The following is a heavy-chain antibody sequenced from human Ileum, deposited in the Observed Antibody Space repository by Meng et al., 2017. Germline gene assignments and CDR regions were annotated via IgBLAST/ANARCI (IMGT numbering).Heavy chain of an antibody. CDR1: SGSISSNTY. D-gene: IGHD4-23*01. J-gene: IGHJ4*02. V-gene: IGHV4-4*02. CDR3: ARHGGYSQDF. CDR2: LSHSGSA. Sequence: QVQLQGSGPGLVRLSGTLSLTCAVCSGSISSNTYWSWVRQPHGKGLEWIGQLSHSGSAYYNPSLKSRVTMSVDKSKSQFSLMLTSVTAADTAIYYCARHGGYSQDFWGQGTLVTFSS.